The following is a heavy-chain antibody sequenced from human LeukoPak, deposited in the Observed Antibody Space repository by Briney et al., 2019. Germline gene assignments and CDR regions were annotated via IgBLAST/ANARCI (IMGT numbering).Heavy chain of an antibody. J-gene: IGHJ4*02. Sequence: GGSLRLSCAASGFTFSSYAMSWVRQAPGKGLEWVSFISGSGYSKSYVDSVKGRFTISRDNSKNTVYLQMNSLRVEDTAVYFCVAFRGPGWGQGTLVFVSS. V-gene: IGHV3-23*01. CDR1: GFTFSSYA. CDR3: VAFRGPG. D-gene: IGHD3-16*01. CDR2: ISGSGYSK.